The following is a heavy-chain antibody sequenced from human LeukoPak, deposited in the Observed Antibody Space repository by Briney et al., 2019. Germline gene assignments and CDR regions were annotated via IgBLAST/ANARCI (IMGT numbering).Heavy chain of an antibody. J-gene: IGHJ6*03. V-gene: IGHV5-51*01. Sequence: GESLKISFKGSGYSFTSYWIGWARQMPGKGLEWMGIIYPGDSDTRYSPSFQGQVTISADKSISTAYLQWSSLKASDTAMYYCARLGYYFWSGPHDYYIAVWGKGTTVTVSS. CDR2: IYPGDSDT. CDR1: GYSFTSYW. D-gene: IGHD3-3*01. CDR3: ARLGYYFWSGPHDYYIAV.